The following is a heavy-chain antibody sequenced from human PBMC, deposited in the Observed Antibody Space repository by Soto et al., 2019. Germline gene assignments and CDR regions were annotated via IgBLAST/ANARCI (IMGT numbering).Heavy chain of an antibody. V-gene: IGHV3-23*01. CDR3: TTYKWNDGLPFDI. Sequence: GGSLRLSCAASGFTFSSYAMSWVRQAPGKGLEWFSAISGSGGSTYYADSVKGRFTISRDNSKNTLYLKMNSLKTDYTAVYYCTTYKWNDGLPFDIWGQGTMVTVSS. J-gene: IGHJ3*02. CDR1: GFTFSSYA. CDR2: ISGSGGST. D-gene: IGHD1-20*01.